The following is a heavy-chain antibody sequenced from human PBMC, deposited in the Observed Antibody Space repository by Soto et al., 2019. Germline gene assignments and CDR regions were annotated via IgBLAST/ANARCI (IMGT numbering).Heavy chain of an antibody. Sequence: QVQLVQSGAEVKKPGASVKVSCKASGYTFTGYYMHWVRQAPGQGLEWMGWINPNSGDTNYAQKFQGWVTMTRDTSISTAYMELSRLRSDDTAVYYCARGLVAGSIRWFDPWGQGTLVTVSS. J-gene: IGHJ5*02. CDR1: GYTFTGYY. CDR3: ARGLVAGSIRWFDP. D-gene: IGHD6-19*01. V-gene: IGHV1-2*04. CDR2: INPNSGDT.